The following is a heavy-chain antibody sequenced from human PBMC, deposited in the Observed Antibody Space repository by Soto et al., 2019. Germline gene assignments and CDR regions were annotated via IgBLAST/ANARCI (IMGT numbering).Heavy chain of an antibody. Sequence: QVQLVESGGGVVQPGRSLRLSCAASGFTFSSYAMHWVRQAPGKGLEWVAVISYDGSNKYYADSVKGRFTISRDNSKNTLYLQMNSLRAEDTAVYYCARDREDYWGQGTLVTVSS. D-gene: IGHD1-26*01. CDR3: ARDREDY. CDR2: ISYDGSNK. V-gene: IGHV3-30-3*01. CDR1: GFTFSSYA. J-gene: IGHJ4*02.